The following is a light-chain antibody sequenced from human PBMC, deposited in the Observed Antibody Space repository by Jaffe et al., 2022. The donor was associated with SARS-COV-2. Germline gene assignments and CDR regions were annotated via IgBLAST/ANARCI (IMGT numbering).Light chain of an antibody. V-gene: IGLV3-10*01. Sequence: SYELTQPPSVSVSPGQTARITCSGDALPKKYSYWYQQKSGQAPVLLIFEDTKRPSGIPERFSASSSGTMATLTISGAQVEDEADYYCYSTDSNILHRVFGGGTRLTVL. J-gene: IGLJ3*02. CDR2: EDT. CDR1: ALPKKY. CDR3: YSTDSNILHRV.